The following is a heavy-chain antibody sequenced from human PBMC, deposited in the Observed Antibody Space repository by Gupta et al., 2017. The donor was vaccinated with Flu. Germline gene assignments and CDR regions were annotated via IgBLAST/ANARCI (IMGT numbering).Heavy chain of an antibody. CDR2: IIPILGIA. V-gene: IGHV1-69*02. J-gene: IGHJ5*02. CDR1: GGTFSSYT. CDR3: ARVPSVGPGP. Sequence: KASGGTFSSYTISWVRQAPGQGLEWMGRIIPILGIANYAQKFQGRVTITADKSTSTAYMELSSLRSEDTAVYYCARVPSVGPGPWGQGTLVTVAS. D-gene: IGHD2-15*01.